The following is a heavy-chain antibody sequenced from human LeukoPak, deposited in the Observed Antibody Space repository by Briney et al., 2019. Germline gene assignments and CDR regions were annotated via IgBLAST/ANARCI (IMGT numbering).Heavy chain of an antibody. V-gene: IGHV3-23*01. J-gene: IGHJ4*02. D-gene: IGHD6-19*01. CDR2: ISGSGGST. Sequence: PGGSLRLSCAVSGFTFSSYPMTWVRQAPGKGLEWVSTISGSGGSTYYADSVKGRFTISRDNAKNTLSLQMSSLRAEDTAVYYCAKEGSSGWIPTRHFDHWGLGTLVTVSS. CDR1: GFTFSSYP. CDR3: AKEGSSGWIPTRHFDH.